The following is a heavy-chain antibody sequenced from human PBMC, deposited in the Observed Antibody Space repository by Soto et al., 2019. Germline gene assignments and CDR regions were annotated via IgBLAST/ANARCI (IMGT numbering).Heavy chain of an antibody. J-gene: IGHJ4*02. D-gene: IGHD3-22*01. CDR3: TTDGDNMIVVSFDY. V-gene: IGHV3-15*07. Sequence: GGSLRLSCAASGFTFSNAWMNWVRQAPGKGLEWVGRIKSKTDGGTTDYAAPVKGRFTISRDDSKNTLYLQMNSLKTEDTAVYYCTTDGDNMIVVSFDYWGQGTLVTVSS. CDR2: IKSKTDGGTT. CDR1: GFTFSNAW.